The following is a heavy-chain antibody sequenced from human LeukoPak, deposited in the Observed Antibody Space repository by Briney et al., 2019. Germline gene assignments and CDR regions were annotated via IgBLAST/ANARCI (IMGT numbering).Heavy chain of an antibody. J-gene: IGHJ4*02. D-gene: IGHD3-22*01. CDR2: IRYDGNIK. V-gene: IGHV3-30*02. CDR3: AKGRYLDSSGYPIDY. Sequence: QSGGSLRLSCAASGFTFSSYDMHWVRQAPGKGLEWVAFIRYDGNIKYFADSVKGRFTISRDSSKNTLYLQMDSLRPEDTALYYCAKGRYLDSSGYPIDYWGQGTLVTVSS. CDR1: GFTFSSYD.